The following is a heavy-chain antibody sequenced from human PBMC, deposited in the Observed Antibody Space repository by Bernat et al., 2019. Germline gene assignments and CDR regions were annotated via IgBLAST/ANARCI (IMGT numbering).Heavy chain of an antibody. D-gene: IGHD2-2*01. CDR1: GDSVSSNSAA. J-gene: IGHJ5*02. Sequence: QVQLQQSGPGLVKPSQTLSLTCAISGDSVSSNSAAWNWIRQSPSRGLEWLGRTYYRSKWYNDYAVSVKSRITINPDTSKNQFSLQLNSVTPEDTAVYYCARGYCSSTSCPSGWFDPWGQGTLVTVS. CDR2: TYYRSKWYN. CDR3: ARGYCSSTSCPSGWFDP. V-gene: IGHV6-1*01.